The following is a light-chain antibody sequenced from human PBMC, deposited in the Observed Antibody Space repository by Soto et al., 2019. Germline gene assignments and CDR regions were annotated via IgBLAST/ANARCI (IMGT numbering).Light chain of an antibody. CDR3: TSYTSSATGV. Sequence: QSALTQPASVSGSPGQSITISCTGTSSDVGGYKYVSWYQQHPGKTPKLLIYEVSNRPSGVSSRLSGSKSGNTASLTISGLQAEDEADYYCTSYTSSATGVFGGGTKLTVL. CDR2: EVS. V-gene: IGLV2-14*01. CDR1: SSDVGGYKY. J-gene: IGLJ2*01.